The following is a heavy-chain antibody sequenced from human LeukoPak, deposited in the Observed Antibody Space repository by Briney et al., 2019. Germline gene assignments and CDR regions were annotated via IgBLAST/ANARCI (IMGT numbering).Heavy chain of an antibody. J-gene: IGHJ5*02. CDR1: GYTFTSYG. D-gene: IGHD2-15*01. CDR3: ARQGSGGSRGWWFDP. Sequence: GASMKVSCKASGYTFTSYGISWVRQAPGQGLDWMGWISAYNGNTNYAQKLQGRVTMTTDTSTSTAYMALRNLRSDDTAVYYCARQGSGGSRGWWFDPWGQGTLVTVSS. V-gene: IGHV1-18*01. CDR2: ISAYNGNT.